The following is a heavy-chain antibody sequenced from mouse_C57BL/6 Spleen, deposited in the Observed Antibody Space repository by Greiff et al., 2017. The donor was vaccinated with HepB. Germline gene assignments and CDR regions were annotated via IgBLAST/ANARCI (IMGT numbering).Heavy chain of an antibody. CDR3: ARRLYGSDCDY. CDR2: IYPGDGGT. CDR1: GYAFSSSW. J-gene: IGHJ2*01. V-gene: IGHV1-82*01. D-gene: IGHD1-1*01. Sequence: QVQLKQSGPELVKPGASVKISCKASGYAFSSSWMNWVKQRPGKGLEWIGRIYPGDGGTNYNGKFKGKATLTADKSSSTAYMQLSSLTSEDAAVYCCARRLYGSDCDYWGQGTTLTVSS.